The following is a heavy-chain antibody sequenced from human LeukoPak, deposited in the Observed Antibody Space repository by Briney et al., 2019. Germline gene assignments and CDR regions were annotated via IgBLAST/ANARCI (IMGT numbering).Heavy chain of an antibody. Sequence: PGGSLRLSCAASGFTFSSFWMHWVRQAPGKGLVWVSGINSDGATTGYAGSVKGRFTISRDNAKNTLYLQMNSLRVEDTAVYYCARGGYGAHMGWGQGTLVTVSS. D-gene: IGHD4/OR15-4a*01. CDR2: INSDGATT. V-gene: IGHV3-74*01. J-gene: IGHJ4*02. CDR1: GFTFSSFW. CDR3: ARGGYGAHMG.